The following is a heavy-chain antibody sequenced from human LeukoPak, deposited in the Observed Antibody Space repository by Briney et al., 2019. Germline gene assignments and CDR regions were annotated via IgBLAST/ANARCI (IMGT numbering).Heavy chain of an antibody. D-gene: IGHD1-14*01. CDR1: GFTFSSYA. Sequence: GGSLRLSCAASGFTFSSYAMHWVRQAPGKGLEYVSAISSNGGSTYYANSVKGRFTISRDNSKNTLYLQMGSLRAEDMAVYYCASSRKRVSWFDYWGQGTLVTVSS. J-gene: IGHJ4*02. CDR2: ISSNGGST. V-gene: IGHV3-64*01. CDR3: ASSRKRVSWFDY.